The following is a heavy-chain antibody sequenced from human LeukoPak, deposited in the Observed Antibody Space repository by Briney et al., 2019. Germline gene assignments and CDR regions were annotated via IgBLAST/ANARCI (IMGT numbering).Heavy chain of an antibody. CDR3: AKGAGGFSYYNWFDP. J-gene: IGHJ5*02. D-gene: IGHD5-18*01. V-gene: IGHV4-39*07. Sequence: PSETLSLTCTVSGGSISSSPYYWGWIRQPPGKGLEWIGSIYYSGATHYNPSLESRVTISVDTSKNQFSLKLASVTAADTAIYYCAKGAGGFSYYNWFDPWGQGTLVTVSS. CDR2: IYYSGAT. CDR1: GGSISSSPYY.